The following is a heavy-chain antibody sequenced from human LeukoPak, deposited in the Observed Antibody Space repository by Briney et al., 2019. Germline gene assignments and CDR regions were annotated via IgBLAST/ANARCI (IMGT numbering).Heavy chain of an antibody. CDR3: ARDPVYGDYTYDY. V-gene: IGHV3-11*01. D-gene: IGHD4-17*01. CDR2: ISSSGSTI. Sequence: GGSLRLSCAASGITFSDYYMSWIRQAPGKGLEWVSYISSSGSTIYYADSVKGRFTISRDNAKNSLYLQMNSLRVEDTAVYYCARDPVYGDYTYDYWGQGTLVTVSS. J-gene: IGHJ4*02. CDR1: GITFSDYY.